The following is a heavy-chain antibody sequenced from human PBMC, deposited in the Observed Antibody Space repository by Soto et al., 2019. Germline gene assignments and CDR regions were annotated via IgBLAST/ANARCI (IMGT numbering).Heavy chain of an antibody. CDR2: IWYDGSNK. D-gene: IGHD3-3*02. CDR1: GFTFSSYG. J-gene: IGHJ6*02. V-gene: IGHV3-33*01. CDR3: AREFMDPAEGISHFYGMDV. Sequence: GGSLRLSCAASGFTFSSYGMHWVRQAPGKGLEWVAVIWYDGSNKYYADSVKGRFTISRDNSKNTLYLQMNSLRAEDTAVYYCAREFMDPAEGISHFYGMDVWGQGTTVTVSS.